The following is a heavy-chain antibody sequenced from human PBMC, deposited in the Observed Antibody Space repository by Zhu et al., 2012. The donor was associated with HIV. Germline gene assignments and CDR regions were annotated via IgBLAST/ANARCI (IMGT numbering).Heavy chain of an antibody. Sequence: QVQLQESGPGLVKPSETLSLTCTVPGGSISSSSYYWGWIRQPPGKGLEWIGSIYYSGSTYYNPSLKSRVTISVDTSKNQFSLKLSSVTAADTAVYYCARQHHSAVADIHYYYYYGMDVWDQGP. CDR1: GGSISSSSYY. V-gene: IGHV4-39*07. CDR3: ARQHHSAVADIHYYYYYGMDV. CDR2: IYYSGST. J-gene: IGHJ6*02. D-gene: IGHD6-19*01.